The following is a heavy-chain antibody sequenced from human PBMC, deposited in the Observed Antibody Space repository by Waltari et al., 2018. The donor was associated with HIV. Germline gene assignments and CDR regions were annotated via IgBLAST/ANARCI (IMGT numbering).Heavy chain of an antibody. CDR1: GGSISSYY. CDR2: IYYSGST. CDR3: ARDQSRYYYDSSGSDAFDI. V-gene: IGHV4-59*01. J-gene: IGHJ3*02. D-gene: IGHD3-22*01. Sequence: QVQLQESGPGLVKPSETLSLTCTVPGGSISSYYWSWIRQPPGKGLEWIGYIYYSGSTNYNPSLKSRVTISVDTSKNQFSLKLSSVTAADTAVYYCARDQSRYYYDSSGSDAFDIWGQGTMVTVSS.